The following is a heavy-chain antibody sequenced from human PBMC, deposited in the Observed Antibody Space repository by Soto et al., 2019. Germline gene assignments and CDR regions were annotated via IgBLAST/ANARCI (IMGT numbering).Heavy chain of an antibody. CDR3: AKDSFGIKYSSSSEFYFDY. CDR1: GFTFSSYA. J-gene: IGHJ4*02. CDR2: ISGSGGRT. V-gene: IGHV3-23*01. D-gene: IGHD6-6*01. Sequence: GGSLRLSCAASGFTFSSYAMSWVRQAPGKGLEWVSAISGSGGRTYYADSVKGRFTISRDNSKKTLYLQMNSLRAEDTTVYYCAKDSFGIKYSSSSEFYFDYWGQGTLVTVSS.